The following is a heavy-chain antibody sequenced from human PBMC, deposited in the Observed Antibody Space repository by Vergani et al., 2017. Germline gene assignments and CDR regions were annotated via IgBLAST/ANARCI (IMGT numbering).Heavy chain of an antibody. Sequence: QVQLQESGPGLVKPSQTLSLTCTVSGGSISSGSYYWSWIRQPAGKGLEWIGRIYTSGSTNYNPSLKSRVTISVDTSKNQFSLKLSSVTAADTAVYYCAREGLSSSWDYWGQGTLVTVSS. CDR1: GGSISSGSYY. J-gene: IGHJ4*02. CDR2: IYTSGST. V-gene: IGHV4-61*02. CDR3: AREGLSSSWDY. D-gene: IGHD6-6*01.